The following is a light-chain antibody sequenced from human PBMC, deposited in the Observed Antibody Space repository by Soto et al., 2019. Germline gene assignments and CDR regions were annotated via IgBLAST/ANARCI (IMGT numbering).Light chain of an antibody. CDR2: RNN. V-gene: IGLV1-47*01. CDR3: AACDDNLSGVV. Sequence: QSVLTQPPSASGTPGQRVTVSCSGGSSYIEGNFVYSHQQVPGTAPKLLIYRNNQRPSGVPDRFSGSKSGTSASLAISGLRSEDETDYYCAACDDNLSGVVFGGGTKVTVL. J-gene: IGLJ2*01. CDR1: SSYIEGNF.